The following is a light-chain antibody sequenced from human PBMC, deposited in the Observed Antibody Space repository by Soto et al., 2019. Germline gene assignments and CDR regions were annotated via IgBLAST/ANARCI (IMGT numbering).Light chain of an antibody. CDR2: EVS. CDR1: SSDVGGYNY. V-gene: IGLV2-8*01. J-gene: IGLJ2*01. Sequence: QSVLTQPPSASGSPGQSVTISCTGTSSDVGGYNYVSWYQQCPGKAPKLMIYEVSKRPSGVPDRFSGSKSGNTASLTVSGLQAEDEADYYCNSYAGSNIVVFGGGTKLTVL. CDR3: NSYAGSNIVV.